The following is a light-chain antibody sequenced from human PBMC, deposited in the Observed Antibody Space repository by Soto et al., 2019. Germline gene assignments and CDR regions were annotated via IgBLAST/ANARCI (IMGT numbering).Light chain of an antibody. CDR1: QGISNW. V-gene: IGKV1-12*01. CDR2: TGS. J-gene: IGKJ4*01. Sequence: DIQMTQSPSSVSASVGDRVSITCRASQGISNWLAWYQQKPGRAPKLLIYTGSSLQSGVPSRFRGTGSVTDFTLTISSLQPEDVATYYCQQANSFPLTVGGGTKVEIK. CDR3: QQANSFPLT.